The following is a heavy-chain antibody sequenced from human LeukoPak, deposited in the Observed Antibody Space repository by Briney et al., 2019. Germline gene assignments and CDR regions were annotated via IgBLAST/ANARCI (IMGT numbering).Heavy chain of an antibody. J-gene: IGHJ4*02. V-gene: IGHV3-30*18. Sequence: QAGGSLRLSCAASGFTFSSYGMHWVRQAPGKGLEWVAVISYDGSNKYYADSVKGRFTISRDNSKNTLYLQMNSLRAEDTAVYYCAKTAGYSSGFSPASGYWGQGTLVTVSS. D-gene: IGHD6-19*01. CDR2: ISYDGSNK. CDR1: GFTFSSYG. CDR3: AKTAGYSSGFSPASGY.